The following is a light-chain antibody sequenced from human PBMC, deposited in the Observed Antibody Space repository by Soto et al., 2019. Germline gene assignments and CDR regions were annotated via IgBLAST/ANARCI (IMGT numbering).Light chain of an antibody. CDR3: LQLKSYPLT. V-gene: IGKV1-9*01. CDR1: QGISNS. CDR2: ATS. Sequence: DIQLTQSPSFLSASVGDRVTITCRASQGISNSLVWYQQKPGEAPKLLIYATSTLQSGVPSRFSGSGSGTEFTHTLSSLQPEDFATYYCLQLKSYPLTFGPGTKVDIK. J-gene: IGKJ3*01.